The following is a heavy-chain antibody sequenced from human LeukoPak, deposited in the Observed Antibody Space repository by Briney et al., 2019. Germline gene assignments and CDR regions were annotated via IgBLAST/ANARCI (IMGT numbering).Heavy chain of an antibody. CDR2: INTGNGDT. V-gene: IGHV1-3*04. CDR3: ARDGVGATRPDYFDY. CDR1: GCTFTSYA. Sequence: GASVKVSCKASGCTFTSYAMHWVRQAPGQGLEWMGWINTGNGDTKYSQKFQGRVTITRDTSASTAYVEVGSLRSEDTAVYYCARDGVGATRPDYFDYWGQGTLVTVSS. D-gene: IGHD1-26*01. J-gene: IGHJ4*02.